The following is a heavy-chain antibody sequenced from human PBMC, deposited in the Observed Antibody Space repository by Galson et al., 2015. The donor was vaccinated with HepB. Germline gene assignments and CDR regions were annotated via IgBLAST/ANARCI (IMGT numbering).Heavy chain of an antibody. CDR3: ARGWDTGPRGSYSLY. CDR2: IIPIFGTA. Sequence: SVKVSCKASGGTFSSCAINWVRQAPGQGLEWMGGIIPIFGTANYAQNFQGRVTITADESTGTAYMERSSLRSEDTAVYYCARGWDTGPRGSYSLYWGQGTLVSVSS. J-gene: IGHJ4*02. D-gene: IGHD1-26*01. CDR1: GGTFSSCA. V-gene: IGHV1-69*13.